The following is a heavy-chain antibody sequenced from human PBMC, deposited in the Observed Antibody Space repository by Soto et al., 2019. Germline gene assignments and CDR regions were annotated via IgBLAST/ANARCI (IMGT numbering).Heavy chain of an antibody. Sequence: ASVKVSCKASGYTFTSYGISWVRQAPGQRLEWMGWINAGNGNTKYSQKFQGRVTITRDTSASTAYMELSSLRSEDTAVYYCARDEISSSSGFDYWGQGTLVTVSS. J-gene: IGHJ4*02. CDR2: INAGNGNT. CDR1: GYTFTSYG. V-gene: IGHV1-3*01. CDR3: ARDEISSSSGFDY. D-gene: IGHD6-6*01.